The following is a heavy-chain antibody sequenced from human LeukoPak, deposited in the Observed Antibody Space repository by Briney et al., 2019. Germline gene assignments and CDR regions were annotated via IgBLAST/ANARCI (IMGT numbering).Heavy chain of an antibody. CDR3: TGNCYGSGSYADFDY. Sequence: GGSLRLSCAASGFTFSGSALHWVRQASGKGLEWVGRIRSTANGYATAYAASVKGRFTISRDDSKNTAYLQMDSLKTEDTAVYYCTGNCYGSGSYADFDYRGQGTLVTVSS. CDR1: GFTFSGSA. V-gene: IGHV3-73*01. J-gene: IGHJ4*02. D-gene: IGHD3-10*01. CDR2: IRSTANGYAT.